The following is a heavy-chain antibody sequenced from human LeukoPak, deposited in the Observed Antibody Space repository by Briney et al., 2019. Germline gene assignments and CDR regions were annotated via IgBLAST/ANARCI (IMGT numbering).Heavy chain of an antibody. CDR1: GVSISSGGYS. D-gene: IGHD6-13*01. J-gene: IGHJ6*04. CDR3: ARAKYSSSSRLYYYYGMDV. CDR2: IYHSGST. Sequence: SQTLSLTCAVSGVSISSGGYSWSWLRQPPGKGLEWIGYIYHSGSTYYNPSLKSRFTISVDRSKNQFSLKLSSVTAADTAVYYCARAKYSSSSRLYYYYGMDVWGRGTTVTVAS. V-gene: IGHV4-30-2*01.